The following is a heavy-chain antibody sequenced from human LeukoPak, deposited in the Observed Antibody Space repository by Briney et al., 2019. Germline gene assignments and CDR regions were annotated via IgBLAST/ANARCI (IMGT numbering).Heavy chain of an antibody. J-gene: IGHJ6*03. CDR2: IRYDGSNR. CDR1: GFTFSNYG. Sequence: PGGSLRLSCAASGFTFSNYGMHWVRQAPGKGLEWVAFIRYDGSNRYYADSVRGRFTISRDNSKNTLFLQMTSLTVEDTAVYYCARDPGNRQYYYYYYMDVWGKGTTVTVSS. D-gene: IGHD1-14*01. CDR3: ARDPGNRQYYYYYYMDV. V-gene: IGHV3-30*02.